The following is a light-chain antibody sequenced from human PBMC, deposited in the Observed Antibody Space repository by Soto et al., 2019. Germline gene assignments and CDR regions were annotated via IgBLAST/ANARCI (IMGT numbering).Light chain of an antibody. J-gene: IGKJ1*01. CDR1: QSISSW. CDR2: DVS. V-gene: IGKV1-5*01. Sequence: DIPMTQSPSTLPASVGDRVTITCRASQSISSWLAWYQQKPGKAPKLLIYDVSSLESGVPSRFSGSGSGTEFSLTISSLQPDDSATYYCQQYNTFWTFGQGTKVDIK. CDR3: QQYNTFWT.